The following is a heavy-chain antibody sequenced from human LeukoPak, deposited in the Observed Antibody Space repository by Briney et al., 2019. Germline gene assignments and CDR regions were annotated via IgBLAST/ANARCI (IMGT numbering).Heavy chain of an antibody. V-gene: IGHV4-59*01. CDR3: ARDLGYASGYLGDYYYMDV. CDR1: GDSISSYY. D-gene: IGHD6-19*01. CDR2: IYYSGST. J-gene: IGHJ6*03. Sequence: SETLSLTCSVSGDSISSYYWSWIRQPPGKGLEWIGHIYYSGSTNYNPSLKSRVTISVDTSKNQFSLKVTSVTDADTAVYYCARDLGYASGYLGDYYYMDVWGKGTTVTVSS.